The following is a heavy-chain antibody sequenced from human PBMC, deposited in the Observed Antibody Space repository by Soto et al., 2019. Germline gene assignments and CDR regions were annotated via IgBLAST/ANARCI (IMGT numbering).Heavy chain of an antibody. Sequence: ASVKVSCKASGGTFSSYTISWVRQAPGQGLEWMGWISDYNGNTQYAQKFQGRVFMTTDTATRTAYMELRGLRSDDTAVYFCVREGYYSGSGTYSPPRFYGMDVWGQGTTVTVSS. CDR3: VREGYYSGSGTYSPPRFYGMDV. V-gene: IGHV1-18*01. D-gene: IGHD3-10*01. CDR2: ISDYNGNT. CDR1: GGTFSSYT. J-gene: IGHJ6*02.